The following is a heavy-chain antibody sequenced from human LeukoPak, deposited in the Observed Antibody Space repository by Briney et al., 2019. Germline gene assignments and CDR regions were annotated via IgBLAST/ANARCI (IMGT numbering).Heavy chain of an antibody. CDR3: ARVQYCSSTSCYIYYYGMDV. CDR2: ISSSSSTI. Sequence: GGSLRLSCAASGFIFSSYSMNWVRQAPGKGLEWVSYISSSSSTIYYADSVKGRFTISRDNAKNSLYLQMNSLRAEDTAVYYCARVQYCSSTSCYIYYYGMDVWGQGTTVTVSS. D-gene: IGHD2-2*02. CDR1: GFIFSSYS. V-gene: IGHV3-48*01. J-gene: IGHJ6*02.